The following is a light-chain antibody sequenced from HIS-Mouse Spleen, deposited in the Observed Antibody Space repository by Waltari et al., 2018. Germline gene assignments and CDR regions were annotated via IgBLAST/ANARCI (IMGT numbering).Light chain of an antibody. V-gene: IGLV1-44*01. CDR1: SANIRSHP. J-gene: IGLJ3*02. Sequence: QSVLTQPPSASAPPGQRVTISCSGTSANIRSHPVNWYQQLPGTAPKLLIYSNNQRPPGVPDRVSGSKSGTSASLGISGLQSEDEADYYWAAWDDSLNGWVFGGGTKLTVL. CDR3: AAWDDSLNGWV. CDR2: SNN.